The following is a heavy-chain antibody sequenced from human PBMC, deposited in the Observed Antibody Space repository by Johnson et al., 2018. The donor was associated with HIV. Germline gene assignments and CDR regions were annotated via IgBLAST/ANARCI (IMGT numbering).Heavy chain of an antibody. CDR1: GLSVSNNY. CDR2: LWSGGNT. CDR3: AREAEDAFDI. V-gene: IGHV3-66*01. J-gene: IGHJ3*02. Sequence: VQLVESGGGLVQPGGSLRLSCAASGLSVSNNYMSWVRQAPGTGLEWVSVLWSGGNTWYAGSVTGSFTISSDNSKNTLYLQINSLGAEDTPLDYCAREAEDAFDIWGQGTMVTVSS.